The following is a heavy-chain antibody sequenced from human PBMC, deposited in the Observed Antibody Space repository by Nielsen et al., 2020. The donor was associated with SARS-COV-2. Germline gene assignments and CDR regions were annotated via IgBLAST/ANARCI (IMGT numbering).Heavy chain of an antibody. D-gene: IGHD6-19*01. V-gene: IGHV3-9*01. CDR1: GFTFDDHA. J-gene: IGHJ6*02. Sequence: GGSLRLSCAASGFTFDDHAMHWVRQAPGKGLEWVSGISWNSGSIGYADSVKGRFTISRDNAKNSLYLQMNSLRAEDTALYYCATSPTAVAGDYYYGMDVWGQGTTVTVSS. CDR2: ISWNSGSI. CDR3: ATSPTAVAGDYYYGMDV.